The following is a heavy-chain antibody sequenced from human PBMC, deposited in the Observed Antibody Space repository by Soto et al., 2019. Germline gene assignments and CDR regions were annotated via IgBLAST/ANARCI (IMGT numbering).Heavy chain of an antibody. J-gene: IGHJ3*02. CDR3: EREALYYDSSRQDAFDI. Sequence: SETLSLTCSVSGGSITSYHWSWIRQFPGKGLEWIAYTSYTGKTNYNPSLQSRVTISMDTSKNQLSLKLNYMTAAETDVYYCEREALYYDSSRQDAFDIWGQGTMVTVSS. CDR2: TSYTGKT. CDR1: GGSITSYH. V-gene: IGHV4-59*01. D-gene: IGHD3-22*01.